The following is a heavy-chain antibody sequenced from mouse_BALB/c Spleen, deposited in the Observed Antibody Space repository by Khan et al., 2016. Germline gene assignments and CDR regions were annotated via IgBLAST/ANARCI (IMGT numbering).Heavy chain of an antibody. CDR3: ASGYDWYFDV. J-gene: IGHJ1*01. CDR1: GYAFTNYL. D-gene: IGHD2-14*01. CDR2: INPGSGGT. Sequence: QVQLQQSGAELVRPGTSVKVSCKASGYAFTNYLIEWVKQRPGQGLEWIGVINPGSGGTNNNEKFKGKATLTADKSSSTAYMQLSSLTSDDSAVYFSASGYDWYFDVWGAGTTVTVSS. V-gene: IGHV1-54*01.